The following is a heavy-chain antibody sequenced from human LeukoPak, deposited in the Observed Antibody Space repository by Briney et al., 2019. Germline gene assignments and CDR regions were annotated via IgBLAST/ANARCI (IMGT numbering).Heavy chain of an antibody. D-gene: IGHD2-2*02. Sequence: LETLSLTCTVSGGSISSYYWSWIRQPPGKGLEWIGYIYYSGSTNYNPSLKSRVTISVDTSKNQFSLKLSSVTAADTAVYYCARAARGVVPAAIGVFDYWGQGTLVTVSS. CDR1: GGSISSYY. CDR3: ARAARGVVPAAIGVFDY. V-gene: IGHV4-59*01. CDR2: IYYSGST. J-gene: IGHJ4*02.